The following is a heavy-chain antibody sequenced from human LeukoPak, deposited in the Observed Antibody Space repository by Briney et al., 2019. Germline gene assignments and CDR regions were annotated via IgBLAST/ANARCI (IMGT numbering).Heavy chain of an antibody. V-gene: IGHV3-48*04. CDR3: ARDSDEYCSGGACSAFDH. Sequence: GGSLRLSCAASGFTFSSYNMNWVRQAPGKGLEWVSYISSSGSTIYYADSVKGRFTISRDNAKKSLYLQMNSLRAEDTAVYYCARDSDEYCSGGACSAFDHWGQGTLVTVSS. J-gene: IGHJ4*02. D-gene: IGHD2-15*01. CDR1: GFTFSSYN. CDR2: ISSSGSTI.